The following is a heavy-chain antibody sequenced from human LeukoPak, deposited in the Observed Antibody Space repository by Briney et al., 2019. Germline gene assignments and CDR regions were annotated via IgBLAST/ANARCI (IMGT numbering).Heavy chain of an antibody. J-gene: IGHJ6*03. D-gene: IGHD3-3*01. CDR2: IYYSGST. CDR1: GCSISSSSYN. Sequence: SETLSLTCTVSGCSISSSSYNWRWIRQPPGKRLGWHGNIYYSGSTYYNPSLKSRVTISVDTSKNQFSLKLSSVTAADTAVYYCARGNPLRFLEWFPSLYYYYMDVWGKGTTVTVSS. CDR3: ARGNPLRFLEWFPSLYYYYMDV. V-gene: IGHV4-39*01.